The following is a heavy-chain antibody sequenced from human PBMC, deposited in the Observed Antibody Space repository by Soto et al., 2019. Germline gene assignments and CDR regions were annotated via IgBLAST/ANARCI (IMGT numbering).Heavy chain of an antibody. Sequence: GGSLRLSCAASGFNFSSYWMNWVRQAPGKGLEWLTNIRQDGAQKHYVDSVKGRFTISRENAKNSLYLQMDSLRAEDTAVYYCARDFRATGSLDYWGQGTLVTVSS. V-gene: IGHV3-7*03. CDR2: IRQDGAQK. CDR1: GFNFSSYW. CDR3: ARDFRATGSLDY. J-gene: IGHJ4*02. D-gene: IGHD3-10*01.